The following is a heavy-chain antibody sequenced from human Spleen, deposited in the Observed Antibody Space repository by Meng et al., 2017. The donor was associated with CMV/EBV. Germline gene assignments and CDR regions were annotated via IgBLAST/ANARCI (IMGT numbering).Heavy chain of an antibody. CDR1: GLIVSRHY. Sequence: GESLKISCAASGLIVSRHYMSWVRQAPGKGLEWVSNIYSAGNTYYADSVKGRFTISRDNSKNTLSLQMNSLRVEDTAVYYCARDLVVPATIQYYYHNYGMDVWGQGTTVTVSS. CDR2: IYSAGNT. V-gene: IGHV3-66*02. J-gene: IGHJ6*02. CDR3: ARDLVVPATIQYYYHNYGMDV. D-gene: IGHD2-2*01.